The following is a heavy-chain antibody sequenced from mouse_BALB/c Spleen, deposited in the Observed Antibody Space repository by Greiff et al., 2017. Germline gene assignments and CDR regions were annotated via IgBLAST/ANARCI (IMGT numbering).Heavy chain of an antibody. CDR3: ARSRYNYGSSYAMDY. V-gene: IGHV1S56*01. J-gene: IGHJ4*01. CDR2: IYPGNVNT. D-gene: IGHD1-1*01. Sequence: QVQLQQSGPELVKPGASVRISCKASGYTFTSYYIHWVKQRPGQGLEWIGWIYPGNVNTKYNEKFKGKATLTADKSSSTAYMQLSSLTSEDSAVYFCARSRYNYGSSYAMDYWGQGTSVTVSS. CDR1: GYTFTSYY.